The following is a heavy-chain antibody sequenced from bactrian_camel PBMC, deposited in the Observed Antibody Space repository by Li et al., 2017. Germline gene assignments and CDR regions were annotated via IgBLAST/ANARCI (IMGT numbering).Heavy chain of an antibody. CDR1: PGTAF. CDR2: IFTGSGRD. Sequence: VQLVESGGGSAQVGGSLRLSCTTFPGTAFKAWFRQIPGKEREGVAAIFTGSGRDYYAASVTGRFTISRDVDRNTLALQLDSLKTEDTAMYYCATASNNSYRAFGYWGQGTQVTVS. CDR3: ATASNNSYRAFGY. J-gene: IGHJ6*01. D-gene: IGHD2*01. V-gene: IGHV3S54*01.